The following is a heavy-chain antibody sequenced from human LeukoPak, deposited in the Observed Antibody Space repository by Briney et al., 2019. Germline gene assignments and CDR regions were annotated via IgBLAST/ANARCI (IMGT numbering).Heavy chain of an antibody. J-gene: IGHJ4*02. V-gene: IGHV3-23*01. CDR3: AKGASSSSFDY. Sequence: GGSLRLSCAASGFTFSTSAMRWVRQAPGKGLEWVSSISGSGYSIYYADSVKGRFTISRDSSKNTLYLQMNSLRTEDTAVYYCAKGASSSSFDYWGQGTLVTVSS. D-gene: IGHD6-6*01. CDR2: ISGSGYSI. CDR1: GFTFSTSA.